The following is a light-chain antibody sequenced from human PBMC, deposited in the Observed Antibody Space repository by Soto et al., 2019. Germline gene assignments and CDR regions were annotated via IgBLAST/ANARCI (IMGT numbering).Light chain of an antibody. CDR3: NSYTTSGAVV. Sequence: QSVLTQPASVSGSPGPSITLSCTGTSSGVGGYNFVSWYQQHPGNAPKLIIYDVTSRPSGVSNRFSGSKSGNAASLTISGLQAEDEALYYCNSYTTSGAVVFGGGTKLTVL. J-gene: IGLJ3*02. CDR2: DVT. CDR1: SSGVGGYNF. V-gene: IGLV2-14*03.